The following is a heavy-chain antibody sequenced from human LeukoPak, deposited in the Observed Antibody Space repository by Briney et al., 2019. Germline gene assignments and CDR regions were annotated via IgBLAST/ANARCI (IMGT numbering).Heavy chain of an antibody. CDR3: ARTTRGYSYVLT. V-gene: IGHV4-34*01. CDR1: GGSFSGYY. J-gene: IGHJ5*02. D-gene: IGHD5-18*01. Sequence: SGTLSLTCAVYGGSFSGYYWSWIRQPPGKGLEWIGEINHSGSTNYNPSLKSRVTISVDTSKNQFSLKLSSVTAADTAVYYCARTTRGYSYVLTWGQGTLVTVSS. CDR2: INHSGST.